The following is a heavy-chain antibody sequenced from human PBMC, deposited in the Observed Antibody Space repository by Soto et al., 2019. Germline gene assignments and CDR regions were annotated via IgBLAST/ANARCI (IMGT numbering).Heavy chain of an antibody. CDR1: GFSFSDYS. Sequence: PGGSLRLSCTASGFSFSDYSFNWVRQAPGKGLEWVSSITHTGTNKYYADSVRGRFTISRDSSKNTVFLQMDSLRADDTAVYYCAKGSTRWLESLLHYWGQGTLVTVSS. CDR3: AKGSTRWLESLLHY. D-gene: IGHD5-12*01. CDR2: ITHTGTNK. J-gene: IGHJ4*02. V-gene: IGHV3-21*01.